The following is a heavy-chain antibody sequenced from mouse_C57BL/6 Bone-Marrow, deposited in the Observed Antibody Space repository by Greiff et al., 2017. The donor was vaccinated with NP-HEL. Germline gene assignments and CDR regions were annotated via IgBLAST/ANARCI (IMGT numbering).Heavy chain of an antibody. Sequence: VQLQQPGAELVRPGSSVKLSCKASGYTFTSYWMDWVKQRPGQGLEWIGNIYPSDSETHYNQKFKDKATLTVDKSSSTAYMQLSSLTSEDSAVYYCARRRSSYDYWGQGTTLTVSS. V-gene: IGHV1-61*01. CDR1: GYTFTSYW. CDR3: ARRRSSYDY. CDR2: IYPSDSET. J-gene: IGHJ2*01. D-gene: IGHD1-1*01.